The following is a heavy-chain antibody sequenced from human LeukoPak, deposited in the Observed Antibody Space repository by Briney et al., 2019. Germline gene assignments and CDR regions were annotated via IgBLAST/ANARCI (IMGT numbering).Heavy chain of an antibody. V-gene: IGHV3-48*02. CDR2: ISSSSTI. D-gene: IGHD4-17*01. Sequence: GGSLRLSCAASGFTFSSYSMNWVRQAPGKGLEWVSYISSSSTIYYADSVKGRFTISRDNAKNSLYLQMNSLRDEDTAVYYCARDHTGTTVTTNHFDYWGQGTLVTVSS. CDR1: GFTFSSYS. CDR3: ARDHTGTTVTTNHFDY. J-gene: IGHJ4*02.